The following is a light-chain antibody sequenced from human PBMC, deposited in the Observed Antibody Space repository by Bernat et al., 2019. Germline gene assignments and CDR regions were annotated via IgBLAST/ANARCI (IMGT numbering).Light chain of an antibody. CDR3: QQYNSYST. CDR2: KAS. Sequence: DIQMTQSPSTLSASVGDRVTITCRASQSISSWLAWYQQKPGKAPKLLIYKASSLESGVPSRFSGSGSGTDFTLIISSLQPDDFATYYCQQYNSYSTFGGGTKVEVK. J-gene: IGKJ4*01. V-gene: IGKV1-5*03. CDR1: QSISSW.